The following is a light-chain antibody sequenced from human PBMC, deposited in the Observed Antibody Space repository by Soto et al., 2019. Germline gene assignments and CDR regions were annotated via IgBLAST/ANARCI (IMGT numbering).Light chain of an antibody. Sequence: DIQMTQSPSSLSASVGDRVTITCRASQSISSYLNWYQQKPGKAPKLLIYDASSLEGGVPSRFSGSGSGTEFTLTISSLQPDDFATYYCHQYNYYRPTFGQGTKVEIK. CDR1: QSISSY. CDR2: DAS. V-gene: IGKV1-5*01. J-gene: IGKJ1*01. CDR3: HQYNYYRPT.